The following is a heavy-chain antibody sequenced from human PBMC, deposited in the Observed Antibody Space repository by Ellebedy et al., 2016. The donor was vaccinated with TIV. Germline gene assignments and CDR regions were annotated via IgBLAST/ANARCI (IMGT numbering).Heavy chain of an antibody. CDR3: ARLPNYGDNWFDP. J-gene: IGHJ5*02. Sequence: SETLSLTCTVSGASISSYYWSWIRQPPGKGLEWIGNIYHTGTTNYNPSLKSRVTISIDTSKKQFSLRLNSLTAADTAVYYCARLPNYGDNWFDPWGQGTLVTVSS. CDR1: GASISSYY. CDR2: IYHTGTT. V-gene: IGHV4-59*08. D-gene: IGHD4-17*01.